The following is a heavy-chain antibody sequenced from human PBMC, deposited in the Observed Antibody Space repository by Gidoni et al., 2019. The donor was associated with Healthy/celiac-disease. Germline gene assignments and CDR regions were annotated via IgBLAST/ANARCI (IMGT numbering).Heavy chain of an antibody. D-gene: IGHD5-18*01. Sequence: QVQLVQSGAEVKKPGSSVKVSCKASGGTFSSYAISWVRQAPGQGLEWMGGIIPIFGTANYAQKFQGRVTITADESTSTAYMELSSLRSEDTAVYYCARGSDSYGDAYYYYGMDVWGQGTTVTVSS. V-gene: IGHV1-69*01. J-gene: IGHJ6*02. CDR1: GGTFSSYA. CDR3: ARGSDSYGDAYYYYGMDV. CDR2: IIPIFGTA.